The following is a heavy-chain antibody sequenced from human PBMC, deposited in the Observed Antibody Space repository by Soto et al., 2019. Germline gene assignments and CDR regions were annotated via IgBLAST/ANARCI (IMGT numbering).Heavy chain of an antibody. CDR2: IYYSGNT. D-gene: IGHD6-19*01. Sequence: SETLSLTCTASGGSMSGHYWSWIRQPPRKGLEYIGYIYYSGNTNYNPSLKSRVTISVDTSKNQFSLKLSSVTSADTAVYFCARGGWYIDYWGQGTLVTVSS. CDR3: ARGGWYIDY. V-gene: IGHV4-59*11. J-gene: IGHJ4*02. CDR1: GGSMSGHY.